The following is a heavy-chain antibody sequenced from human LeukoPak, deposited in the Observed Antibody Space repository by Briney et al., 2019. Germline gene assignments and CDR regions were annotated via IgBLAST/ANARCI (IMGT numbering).Heavy chain of an antibody. V-gene: IGHV3-30-3*01. CDR1: GFTFSSYA. Sequence: GGSLRLSCAASGFTFSSYAMHWVRQAPGKGLEWVAVISYDGSNKYYADSVKGRFTISRDNSKNTLYLQMNSLRAEDTAVYYCARDPTTVTTYLDYWGQGTLVTVSS. CDR3: ARDPTTVTTYLDY. D-gene: IGHD4-17*01. CDR2: ISYDGSNK. J-gene: IGHJ4*02.